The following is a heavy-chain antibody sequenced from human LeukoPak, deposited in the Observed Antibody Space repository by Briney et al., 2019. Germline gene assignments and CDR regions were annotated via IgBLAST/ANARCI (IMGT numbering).Heavy chain of an antibody. Sequence: SVKVSCKASGGTFSSYAISWVRQAPGQGLEWMGGIIPIFGTANYAQKFQGRVTMTEDTSTDTAYMELSSLRSEDTAVYYCATGGGDIMITFGGVIVPPFDYWGQGTLVTVSS. CDR2: IIPIFGTA. J-gene: IGHJ4*02. CDR1: GGTFSSYA. V-gene: IGHV1-69*06. D-gene: IGHD3-16*02. CDR3: ATGGGDIMITFGGVIVPPFDY.